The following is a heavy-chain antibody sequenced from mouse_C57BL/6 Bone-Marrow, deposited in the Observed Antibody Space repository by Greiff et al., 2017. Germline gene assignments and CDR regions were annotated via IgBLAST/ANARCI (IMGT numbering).Heavy chain of an antibody. D-gene: IGHD3-1*01. J-gene: IGHJ4*01. V-gene: IGHV5-16*01. CDR1: GFTFSDYY. CDR2: INYDGSSP. Sequence: EVMLVESEGGLVQPGSSMKLSCTASGFTFSDYYMAWVRPVPGKGLDWVANINYDGSSPYFLDSLKSRFIISRDNAKNIRYLQMSSLKSEDTATYECARDRANYAMDYWGQGTSVTVSS. CDR3: ARDRANYAMDY.